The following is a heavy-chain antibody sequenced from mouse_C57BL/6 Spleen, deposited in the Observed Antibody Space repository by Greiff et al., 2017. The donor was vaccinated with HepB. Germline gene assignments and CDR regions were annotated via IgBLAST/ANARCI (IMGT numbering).Heavy chain of an antibody. J-gene: IGHJ4*01. V-gene: IGHV1-18*01. CDR2: INPNNGGT. D-gene: IGHD1-1*01. CDR1: GYTFTDYN. Sequence: EVQLQQSGPELVKPGASVTIPCKASGYTFTDYNMDWVKQSPGQSLEWIGDINPNNGGTIYNQKFKGQATLTVDKSSSTAYMELRSLTSEATAVYYCARQEGFITTVVALYAMDYWGQGTSVTVSS. CDR3: ARQEGFITTVVALYAMDY.